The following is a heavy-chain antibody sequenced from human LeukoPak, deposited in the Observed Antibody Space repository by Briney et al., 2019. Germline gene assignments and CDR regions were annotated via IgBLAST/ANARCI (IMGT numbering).Heavy chain of an antibody. CDR3: ARDLSQMTTVTTPLGY. V-gene: IGHV1-46*01. J-gene: IGHJ4*02. D-gene: IGHD4-17*01. CDR2: INPSGGST. Sequence: ASVKVSCKASGYTFTSYYMHWVRQAPGQGLEWMGIINPSGGSTSYAQKFQGRVTMTRDTSTSTVYMGLSSLRSEDTAVYYCARDLSQMTTVTTPLGYWGQGTLVTVSS. CDR1: GYTFTSYY.